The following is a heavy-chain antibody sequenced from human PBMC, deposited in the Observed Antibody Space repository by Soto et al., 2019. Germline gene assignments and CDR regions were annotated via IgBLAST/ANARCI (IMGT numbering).Heavy chain of an antibody. CDR2: IYPGDSDT. CDR1: GYIFTSYW. J-gene: IGHJ6*02. Sequence: VESLKISCKGSGYIFTSYWICWVLQMPVKGLEWMGIIYPGDSDTRYSPSFQGQVTISADKSISTAYLQWSSLKASDTAMYYCARQKIKVVGADYGMDVWGQGTTVTVSS. CDR3: ARQKIKVVGADYGMDV. V-gene: IGHV5-51*01. D-gene: IGHD1-26*01.